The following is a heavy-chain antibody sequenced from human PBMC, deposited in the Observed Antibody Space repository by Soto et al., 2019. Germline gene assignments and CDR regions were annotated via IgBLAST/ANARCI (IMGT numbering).Heavy chain of an antibody. CDR2: ISSSSSYI. Sequence: PGGSLRLSCAASGFTFSSYSMNWVRQAPGKGLEWVSSISSSSSYIYYADSVKGRFTISRDNAKNSLYLQMNSLRAEDTAVYYCARRRDGDYKSEWNGMDVWGQGTTVTVSS. D-gene: IGHD4-17*01. V-gene: IGHV3-21*01. CDR1: GFTFSSYS. J-gene: IGHJ6*02. CDR3: ARRRDGDYKSEWNGMDV.